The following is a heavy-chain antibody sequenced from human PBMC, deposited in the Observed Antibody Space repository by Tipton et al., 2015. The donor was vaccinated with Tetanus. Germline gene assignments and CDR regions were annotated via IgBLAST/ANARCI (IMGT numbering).Heavy chain of an antibody. CDR3: ARANNDYPKKGPFDY. Sequence: TLSLTCNVSGGSINTGDYYWSWIRQSPGKGLEWIGHVYYSGRTYYNPPLKSRVTISADTSKNQFSLNLRSVITTDTAVYYCARANNDYPKKGPFDYWGHGILVIVSS. CDR1: GGSINTGDYY. V-gene: IGHV4-30-4*02. CDR2: VYYSGRT. D-gene: IGHD5-12*01. J-gene: IGHJ4*01.